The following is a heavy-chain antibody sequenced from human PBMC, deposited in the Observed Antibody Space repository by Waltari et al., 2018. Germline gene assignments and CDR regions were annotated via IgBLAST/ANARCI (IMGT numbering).Heavy chain of an antibody. Sequence: QVQLVQSGAEVKKPGSSVKVSCKASGGTFSSYAISWVRQAPGQGLEWMGGIIPIFGTANYAQKFQGRVTITADESTSTAYMELSSLRSEDTAVYYCASTRMVTRRINYYGMDVWGQGTTVTVSS. CDR2: IIPIFGTA. CDR1: GGTFSSYA. CDR3: ASTRMVTRRINYYGMDV. V-gene: IGHV1-69*13. D-gene: IGHD1-20*01. J-gene: IGHJ6*02.